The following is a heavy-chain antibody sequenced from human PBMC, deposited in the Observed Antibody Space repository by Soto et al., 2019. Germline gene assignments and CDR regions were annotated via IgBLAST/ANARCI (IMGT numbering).Heavy chain of an antibody. CDR2: IYHSGST. CDR1: GGSISSGGYS. CDR3: ARGVPSTIFGVVTKPNYFDY. J-gene: IGHJ4*02. V-gene: IGHV4-30-2*01. D-gene: IGHD3-3*01. Sequence: TLSLTCAVSGGSISSGGYSWSWIRQPPGKGLEWIGYIYHSGSTYYNPSLKSRVTISVDRSKNQFSLKLSSVTAADTAVYYCARGVPSTIFGVVTKPNYFDYWGQGTLVTVSS.